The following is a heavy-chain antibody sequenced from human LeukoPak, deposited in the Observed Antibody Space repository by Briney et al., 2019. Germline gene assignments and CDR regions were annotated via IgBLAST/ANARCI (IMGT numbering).Heavy chain of an antibody. Sequence: EASVKVSCKASGYTFTGYYMHWVRQAPGQGLEWMGWINPNSGGTNYAQKFQGRVTMTRDTSISTAYMELSRLRSDDTAVYYCARDSAGYTSGWTYFNYWGQGTLVTVSS. D-gene: IGHD6-19*01. CDR1: GYTFTGYY. CDR2: INPNSGGT. V-gene: IGHV1-2*02. CDR3: ARDSAGYTSGWTYFNY. J-gene: IGHJ4*02.